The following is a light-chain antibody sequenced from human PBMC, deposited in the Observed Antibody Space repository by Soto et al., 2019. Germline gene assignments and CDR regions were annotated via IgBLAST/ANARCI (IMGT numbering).Light chain of an antibody. V-gene: IGKV3-20*01. J-gene: IGKJ1*01. Sequence: ENVLTQSPGTLSLSPGERATLSCKARQSVSSSYLAWYQQKPGQAPRLLIYGASSRATGIPDRFSGSGSGTDFTLTISRLEPEDFAVYYCQQYGSSPWTFGQGTK. CDR2: GAS. CDR1: QSVSSSY. CDR3: QQYGSSPWT.